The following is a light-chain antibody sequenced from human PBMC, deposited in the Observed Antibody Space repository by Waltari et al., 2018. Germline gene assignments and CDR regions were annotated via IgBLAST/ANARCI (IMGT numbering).Light chain of an antibody. CDR3: SSYAISSTLV. CDR2: DAS. J-gene: IGLJ1*01. Sequence: QHHPGQAPKLMIFDASRLPSGVAYRCAGSKSGHTGSRSISGLQAEDEADYFCSSYAISSTLVFGTGTKVTVL. V-gene: IGLV2-14*02.